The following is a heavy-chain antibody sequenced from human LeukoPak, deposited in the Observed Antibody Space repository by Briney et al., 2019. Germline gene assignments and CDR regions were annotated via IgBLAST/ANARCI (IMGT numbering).Heavy chain of an antibody. J-gene: IGHJ2*01. Sequence: ASVKVSCKASGYAFTSYAMNWVRQAPGQGLEWMGGITPIFGTANYAQKFQGRVTITADESTSTAYMELSSLRSEDTAVYYCAREVVVVTARWYFDLWGRGTLVTVSS. CDR3: AREVVVVTARWYFDL. D-gene: IGHD2-21*02. CDR1: GYAFTSYA. V-gene: IGHV1-69*13. CDR2: ITPIFGTA.